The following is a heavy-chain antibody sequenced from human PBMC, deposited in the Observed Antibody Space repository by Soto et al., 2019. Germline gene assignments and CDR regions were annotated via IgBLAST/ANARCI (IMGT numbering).Heavy chain of an antibody. CDR1: GFTFHSYG. CDR2: ISSGGTTK. Sequence: EVQLVESGGGLVQPGGSLRLSCAASGFTFHSYGMDWVRQAPGKGLEWISHISSGGTTKFYADSVKGRFTISRDNAKNSLFLQTDRVRAGDTSVYFCVSDGYNYFDHWGQGILVTVSS. D-gene: IGHD5-12*01. CDR3: VSDGYNYFDH. J-gene: IGHJ4*02. V-gene: IGHV3-48*03.